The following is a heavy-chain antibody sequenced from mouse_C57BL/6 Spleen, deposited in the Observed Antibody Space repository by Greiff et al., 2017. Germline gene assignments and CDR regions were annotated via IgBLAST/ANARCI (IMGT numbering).Heavy chain of an antibody. J-gene: IGHJ2*01. CDR2: IYPGDGDT. Sequence: QVQLQQSGAELVKPGASVTISCKASGYAFSSYWMNWVKQRPGKGLEWIGQIYPGDGDTNYNGKFKGKATLTADKSSRTAYMQLSSLTSEDSAVYLCSRVPTENYFDYWGQGTTLTVSS. V-gene: IGHV1-80*01. D-gene: IGHD4-1*02. CDR3: SRVPTENYFDY. CDR1: GYAFSSYW.